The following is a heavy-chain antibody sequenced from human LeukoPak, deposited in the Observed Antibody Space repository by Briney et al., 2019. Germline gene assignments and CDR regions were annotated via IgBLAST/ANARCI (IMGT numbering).Heavy chain of an antibody. D-gene: IGHD5-24*01. CDR1: GFTFSSYA. J-gene: IGHJ4*02. V-gene: IGHV3-23*01. CDR3: AKDQAGLREFDS. CDR2: TSGSGTST. Sequence: PGGSLRLSCAASGFTFSSYAMSWVRQAPGKGLEWVSGTSGSGTSTYYTDSVKGRFTISTDNSKTTLYLQMISLSAEDTAVYYCAKDQAGLREFDSWGQGTLVTVSS.